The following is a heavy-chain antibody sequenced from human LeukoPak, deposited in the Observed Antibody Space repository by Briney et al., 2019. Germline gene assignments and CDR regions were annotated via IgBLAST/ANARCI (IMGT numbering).Heavy chain of an antibody. J-gene: IGHJ5*02. V-gene: IGHV3-48*03. CDR1: GFSLDNFE. Sequence: GGSLRLSCASSGFSLDNFEMSWVRQAPGKGLEWIAYVDNDGWATSYYADSVKGRFTITRDDAKNSLYLQMDSLTVEDTAVYYCARDLFGWSLDPWGQGTLVSVSS. D-gene: IGHD3-3*01. CDR3: ARDLFGWSLDP. CDR2: VDNDGWAT.